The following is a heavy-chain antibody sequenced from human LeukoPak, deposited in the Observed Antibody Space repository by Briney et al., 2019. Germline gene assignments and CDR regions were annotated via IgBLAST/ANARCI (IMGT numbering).Heavy chain of an antibody. Sequence: SQTLSLTCTVSGGSISSGDYYWSWIRQPPGKGLEWIGYIYYSGSTYYNPSLKSRVTISVDTSKNQFSLKLSSVTVADTAVYYCARAIADTAMVYFDYWGQGTLVTVSS. CDR2: IYYSGST. CDR3: ARAIADTAMVYFDY. D-gene: IGHD5-18*01. J-gene: IGHJ4*02. CDR1: GGSISSGDYY. V-gene: IGHV4-30-4*08.